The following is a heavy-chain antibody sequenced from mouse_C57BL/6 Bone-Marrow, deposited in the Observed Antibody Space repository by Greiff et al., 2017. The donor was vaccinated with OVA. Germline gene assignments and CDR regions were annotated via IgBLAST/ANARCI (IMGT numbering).Heavy chain of an antibody. CDR3: AREGAMVVERGYYYAMDY. Sequence: QVQLQQPGAELVKPGASVKMSCKASGYTFTSYWITWVKQRPGQGLEWIGDIYPGSGSTNYNEKFKSKATLTVDTSSSTAYMQLSSLTSEDSAVYNCAREGAMVVERGYYYAMDYSGEEASVTVSS. V-gene: IGHV1-55*01. CDR1: GYTFTSYW. D-gene: IGHD1-1*01. J-gene: IGHJ4*01. CDR2: IYPGSGST.